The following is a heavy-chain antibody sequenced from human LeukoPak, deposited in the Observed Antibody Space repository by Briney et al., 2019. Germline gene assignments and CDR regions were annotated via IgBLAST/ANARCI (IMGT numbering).Heavy chain of an antibody. Sequence: GRSLRLSCAASGFTFSSYGMHWVRQAPGKGLEWVAVISYDGSNKYYADSVKGRFTISRDNSKNTLYLQMNSLRAEDTAVYYCSMVRGVNEPFDYWSQGTLVTVSS. CDR2: ISYDGSNK. CDR3: SMVRGVNEPFDY. V-gene: IGHV3-30*03. D-gene: IGHD3-10*01. CDR1: GFTFSSYG. J-gene: IGHJ4*02.